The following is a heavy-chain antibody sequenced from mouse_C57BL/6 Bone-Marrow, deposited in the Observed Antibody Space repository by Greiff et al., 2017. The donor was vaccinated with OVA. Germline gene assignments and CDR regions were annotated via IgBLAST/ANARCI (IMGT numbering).Heavy chain of an antibody. D-gene: IGHD3-2*02. V-gene: IGHV1-81*01. CDR1: GYTFTSYG. CDR3: ARKRQLRLGDY. CDR2: IYPRSGNT. J-gene: IGHJ2*01. Sequence: VKVVESGAELARPGASVKLSCKASGYTFTSYGISWVKQRTGQGLEWIGEIYPRSGNTYYNEKFKGKATLTADKSSSTAYMELRSLTSEDSAVYFCARKRQLRLGDYWGQGTTLTVSS.